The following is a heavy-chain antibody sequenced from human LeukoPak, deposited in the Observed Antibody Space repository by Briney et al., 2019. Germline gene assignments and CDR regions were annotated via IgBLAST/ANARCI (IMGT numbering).Heavy chain of an antibody. CDR2: IYYSGST. CDR1: GGSISSYY. CDR3: ARHANFYYDFWSGPVDYYYGMDV. Sequence: SETLSLTCTVSGGSISSYYWSWLRQPPGKGLEWIGYIYYSGSTNYNPSLKSRVTISVDTSKNQFSLKLSSVTAADTAVYYCARHANFYYDFWSGPVDYYYGMDVWGQGTTVTVSS. D-gene: IGHD3-3*01. J-gene: IGHJ6*02. V-gene: IGHV4-59*08.